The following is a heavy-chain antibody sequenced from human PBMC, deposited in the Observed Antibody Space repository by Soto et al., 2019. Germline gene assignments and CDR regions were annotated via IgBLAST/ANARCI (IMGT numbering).Heavy chain of an antibody. CDR1: GGSFSGYY. D-gene: IGHD2-2*01. V-gene: IGHV4-34*01. CDR2: INHSGST. J-gene: IGHJ5*02. Sequence: SETLSLTCAVYGGSFSGYYWSWIRQPPGKGLEWIGEINHSGSTNYNPSLKSRVTISVDTSKNQFSLKLSSVTAADTAVYYCARDEYCSSTSCPPRPFDPWGQGTLVTVSS. CDR3: ARDEYCSSTSCPPRPFDP.